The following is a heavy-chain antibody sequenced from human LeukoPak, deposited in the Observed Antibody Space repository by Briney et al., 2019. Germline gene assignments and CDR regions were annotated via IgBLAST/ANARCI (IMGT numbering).Heavy chain of an antibody. D-gene: IGHD2-2*01. V-gene: IGHV4-39*07. CDR3: ARVRCSSTTCPPDY. CDR2: IYYSGST. CDR1: GGSISSSSYY. Sequence: SETLSLTCTVSGGSISSSSYYWGWIRRPPGKGLEWIGSIYYSGSTNYNPSLKSRVTISVDTSKNQFSLKLSSVTAADTAVYYCARVRCSSTTCPPDYWGQGTLVTVSS. J-gene: IGHJ4*02.